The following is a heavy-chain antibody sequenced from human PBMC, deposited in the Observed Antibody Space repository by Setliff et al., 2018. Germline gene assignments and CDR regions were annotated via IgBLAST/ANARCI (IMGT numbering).Heavy chain of an antibody. Sequence: SSETLSLTCTVSGHAINSHYWSWIRQPPGKRLEYIGYIHYTGTTNYSPSLKGRVTITLDTSRNQFSLKLSSVTAADTAVHFCVRGFGCGEGICIYQFDQWGRGVLVTVSS. CDR1: GHAINSHY. D-gene: IGHD3-10*01. V-gene: IGHV4-59*11. CDR3: VRGFGCGEGICIYQFDQ. J-gene: IGHJ1*01. CDR2: IHYTGTT.